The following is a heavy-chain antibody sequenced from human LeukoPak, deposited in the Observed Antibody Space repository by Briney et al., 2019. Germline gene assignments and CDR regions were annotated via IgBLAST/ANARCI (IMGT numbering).Heavy chain of an antibody. J-gene: IGHJ4*02. CDR3: ASSREDYYGSGSHDY. Sequence: SETLSLTCTVSGGSISSGDYYWSWIRQPAGKGLEWIGYIYYSGSTYYNPSLKSRVTISVDTSKNQFSLKLSSVTAADTAVYYCASSREDYYGSGSHDYWGQGTLVTVSS. CDR2: IYYSGST. V-gene: IGHV4-30-4*01. D-gene: IGHD3-10*01. CDR1: GGSISSGDYY.